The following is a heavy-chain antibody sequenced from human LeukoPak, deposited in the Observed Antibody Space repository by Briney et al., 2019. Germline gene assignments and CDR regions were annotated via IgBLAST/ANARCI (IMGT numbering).Heavy chain of an antibody. CDR3: AKDRASGDPHH. CDR1: GFTFSDYY. Sequence: GGSLRLSCAASGFTFSDYYMSWIRQAPGKGLEWVSYISSSGSTIYYADSVKGRFTISRDNAKNSLYLQMNSLRAEDTAVYYCAKDRASGDPHHWGQGTLVTVSS. V-gene: IGHV3-11*01. J-gene: IGHJ5*02. D-gene: IGHD4-17*01. CDR2: ISSSGSTI.